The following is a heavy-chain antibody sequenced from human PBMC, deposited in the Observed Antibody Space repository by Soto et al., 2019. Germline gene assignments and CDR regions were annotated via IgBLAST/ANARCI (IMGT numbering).Heavy chain of an antibody. Sequence: PGGSLRLSCAASGFTFSSYSMNWVRQAPGKGLEWVSSISSSSSYIYYADSVKGRFTISRDNAKNSLYLQMNSLRAEDTAVYYCARDRRVSLYYDSSGYYGAFDIWGRGTMVTVSS. CDR2: ISSSSSYI. J-gene: IGHJ3*02. V-gene: IGHV3-21*01. CDR1: GFTFSSYS. CDR3: ARDRRVSLYYDSSGYYGAFDI. D-gene: IGHD3-22*01.